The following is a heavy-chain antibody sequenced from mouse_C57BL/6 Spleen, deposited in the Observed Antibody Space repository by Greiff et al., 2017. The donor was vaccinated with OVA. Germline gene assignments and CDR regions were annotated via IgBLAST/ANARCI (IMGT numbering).Heavy chain of an antibody. CDR1: GYTFTSYW. D-gene: IGHD2-5*01. CDR3: ARAYYSNSYYAMDY. CDR2: IYPGSGST. V-gene: IGHV1-55*01. Sequence: VQLQQPGAELVKPGASVKMSCKASGYTFTSYWITWVKQRPGQGLEWIGDIYPGSGSTNYTEKFKSKATLTVDTSSSTAYMQLSSLTSEDSAVYYCARAYYSNSYYAMDYWGQGTSVTVSS. J-gene: IGHJ4*01.